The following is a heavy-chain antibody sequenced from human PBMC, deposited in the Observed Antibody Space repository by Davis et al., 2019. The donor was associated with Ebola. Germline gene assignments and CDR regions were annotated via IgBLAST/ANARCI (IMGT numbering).Heavy chain of an antibody. CDR3: AKGWGSSGWYYFDY. CDR1: GFPFSTYA. Sequence: ESLKISCTASGFPFSTYAMSWVRQAPGKGLEWVSGISSSGDSTYYADSVKGRFTISRDNSKNTLYLQMNSLRAEDTAVYYCAKGWGSSGWYYFDYWGQGTLVTVSS. V-gene: IGHV3-23*01. D-gene: IGHD6-19*01. J-gene: IGHJ4*02. CDR2: ISSSGDST.